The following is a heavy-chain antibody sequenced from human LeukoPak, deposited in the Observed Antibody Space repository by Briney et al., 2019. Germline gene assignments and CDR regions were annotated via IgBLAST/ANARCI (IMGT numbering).Heavy chain of an antibody. D-gene: IGHD1-14*01. V-gene: IGHV3-11*01. CDR2: ISSSGSTI. CDR1: GFTFSDYY. CDR3: ARAHHPYYFDY. J-gene: IGHJ4*02. Sequence: GGSLRLSCAASGFTFSDYYMSWIRQAPGKELEWASYISSSGSTIYYADSVKGRFTISRDNAKNSLYLQMNSLRAEDTAVYYCARAHHPYYFDYWGQGTLVTVSS.